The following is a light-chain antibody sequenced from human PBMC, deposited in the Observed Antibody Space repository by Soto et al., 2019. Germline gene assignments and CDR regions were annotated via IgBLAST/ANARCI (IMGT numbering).Light chain of an antibody. V-gene: IGKV3-20*01. CDR3: QQYGSSPPYT. CDR2: GAS. CDR1: QSVSSFY. Sequence: EIVLTQSPGTLSLSPGERATLSCRVSQSVSSFYLAWYQQKPGQAPRLLISGASSSATGIPDRFSGSGSVTDFTLTISRLQPEDLAVYYCQQYGSSPPYTFGQGTKLEIK. J-gene: IGKJ2*01.